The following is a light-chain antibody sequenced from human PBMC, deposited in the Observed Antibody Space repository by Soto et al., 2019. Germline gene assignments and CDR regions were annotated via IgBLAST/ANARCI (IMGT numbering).Light chain of an antibody. V-gene: IGKV3-20*01. CDR2: GAS. J-gene: IGKJ4*01. CDR1: QNVDSNY. Sequence: EIVLTQSPGTLSLSPGDRATLSFRASQNVDSNYLAWYQQKPGQAPRLLIYGASNRATGIPDTFSGSGSGTDFTLTISRLEPEDFAVYYCQQYGSAPSTFGGGTKVEIK. CDR3: QQYGSAPST.